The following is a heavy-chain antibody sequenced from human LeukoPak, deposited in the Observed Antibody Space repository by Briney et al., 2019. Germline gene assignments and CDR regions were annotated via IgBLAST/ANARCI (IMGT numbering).Heavy chain of an antibody. CDR1: GGSISSYY. D-gene: IGHD2/OR15-2a*01. CDR3: VRVSAFYSTPLPDDAFDI. V-gene: IGHV4-59*12. J-gene: IGHJ3*02. Sequence: SETLSLTCTVSGGSISSYYWSWLRQPPGKRLEWIGYVSNIETTNYNPSLKSRVTISVDTSKNQFSLRLTSVTAADTAVYFCVRVSAFYSTPLPDDAFDIWGQGTMVTVSS. CDR2: VSNIETT.